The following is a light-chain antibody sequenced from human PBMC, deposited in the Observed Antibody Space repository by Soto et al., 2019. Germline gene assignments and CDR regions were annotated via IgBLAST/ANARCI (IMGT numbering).Light chain of an antibody. CDR3: CSYAGTYTYV. CDR1: SSDVGGYNY. Sequence: QSALTQPRSVSGSPGQSVTISCTGTSSDVGGYNYVSWYQQHPGKAPKLMIYDVSERPSGVPDRFSASKSGNTASLTISGLQSEDEADYYCCSYAGTYTYVFVTGTKLAVL. V-gene: IGLV2-11*01. CDR2: DVS. J-gene: IGLJ1*01.